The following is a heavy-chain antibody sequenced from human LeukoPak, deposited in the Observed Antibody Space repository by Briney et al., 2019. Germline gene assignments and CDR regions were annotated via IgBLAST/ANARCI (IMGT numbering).Heavy chain of an antibody. Sequence: GGSLRLSCAVSAFTFTTYTMTWVRQAPGKGLEWVANIKQDGSEKYYVDSVKGRFTISRDNAKNSLYLQMNSLRAEDTAVYYCARDTSGTDGNDYWGQGTLVTVSS. V-gene: IGHV3-7*03. D-gene: IGHD6-13*01. CDR3: ARDTSGTDGNDY. CDR2: IKQDGSEK. CDR1: AFTFTTYT. J-gene: IGHJ4*02.